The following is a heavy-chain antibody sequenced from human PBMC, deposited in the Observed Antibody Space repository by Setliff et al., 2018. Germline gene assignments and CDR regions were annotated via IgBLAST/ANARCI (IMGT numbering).Heavy chain of an antibody. Sequence: LSLTCSVSGGIIYDHWWTWIRQPAGAGLEWIGRIYSDGSADYNPSLRSRVTISVDKSKNQFFLKLTSMTAADTALYFCARERQGGFLEWAPLDSWGQGVVVTVSS. J-gene: IGHJ4*02. CDR1: GGIIYDHW. CDR3: ARERQGGFLEWAPLDS. CDR2: IYSDGSA. V-gene: IGHV4-4*07. D-gene: IGHD3-3*01.